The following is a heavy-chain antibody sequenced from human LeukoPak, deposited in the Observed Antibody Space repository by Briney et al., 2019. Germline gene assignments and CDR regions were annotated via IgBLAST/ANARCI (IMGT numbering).Heavy chain of an antibody. D-gene: IGHD6-19*01. CDR1: GFTFSSYA. V-gene: IGHV3-7*01. CDR3: AKVRWDNSGWYYLDN. CDR2: IKPDGSEK. J-gene: IGHJ4*02. Sequence: PGGSLRLSCAASGFTFSSYAMSWVRQAPGKGLEWVANIKPDGSEKYYVDAVKGRFTISRDNAKNTLYLQMNSLTDEDTAVYYCAKVRWDNSGWYYLDNWGQGTLVTVSS.